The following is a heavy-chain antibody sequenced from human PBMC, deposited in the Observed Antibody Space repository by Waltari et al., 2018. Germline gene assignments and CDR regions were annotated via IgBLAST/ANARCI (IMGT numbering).Heavy chain of an antibody. CDR2: IKHSGST. Sequence: QVQLQQWGAGLLKPSETLSLTCAVYGGSFSGYYWSWIRQPPGKGLEWIGEIKHSGSTNYNPSLKGRVTISVDTSKNQFSLKLSSVTAADTGVYYCARGWYYEFWRGYLWYYYGMDVWGQGTTVTVSS. V-gene: IGHV4-34*01. D-gene: IGHD3-3*01. CDR1: GGSFSGYY. J-gene: IGHJ6*02. CDR3: ARGWYYEFWRGYLWYYYGMDV.